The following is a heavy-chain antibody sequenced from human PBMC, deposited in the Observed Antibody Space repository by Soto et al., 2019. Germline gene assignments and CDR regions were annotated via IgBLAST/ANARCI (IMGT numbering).Heavy chain of an antibody. CDR2: INPNSGVT. V-gene: IGHV1-2*02. J-gene: IGHJ6*02. CDR1: GYTFTGYF. CDR3: ATSDADPYLYYPMDV. Sequence: QVQLEQSGAEVKKPGASVKVACKASGYTFTGYFMHWVRQAPGQGLEWMGWINPNSGVTNYAQNFQGRVTMTRDTSIRTAYLELIRLTSDYTAVYYCATSDADPYLYYPMDVWGQGTTVTVSS. D-gene: IGHD2-21*01.